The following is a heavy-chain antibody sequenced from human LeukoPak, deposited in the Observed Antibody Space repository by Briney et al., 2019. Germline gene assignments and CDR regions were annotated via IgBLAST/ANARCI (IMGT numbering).Heavy chain of an antibody. CDR3: SRDFNGRNDF. Sequence: GGSLRLSCAASGFTFSSNWVHWVRQGPGKGLVWVSRINPDGSKTDYAESVKGRFTISRDNAKNTLSLEMNSLGDEDTAVYYCSRDFNGRNDFWGQGTLVTVSS. CDR2: INPDGSKT. J-gene: IGHJ4*02. D-gene: IGHD1-14*01. V-gene: IGHV3-74*01. CDR1: GFTFSSNW.